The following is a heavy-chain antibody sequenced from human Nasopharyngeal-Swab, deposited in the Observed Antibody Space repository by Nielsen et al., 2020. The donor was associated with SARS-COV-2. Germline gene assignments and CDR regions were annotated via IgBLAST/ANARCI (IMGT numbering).Heavy chain of an antibody. V-gene: IGHV3-23*01. CDR1: GFTFSSYA. CDR3: ARDTPRGLQGLDY. J-gene: IGHJ4*02. CDR2: ISGSAGST. Sequence: GESLKISCAASGFTFSSYAMNWVRQAPGKGLEWVSAISGSAGSTYYADSVKGRFTISRDNSKNTLYLQMNSLRAEDTAVYYCARDTPRGLQGLDYWGQGTLVTVSS. D-gene: IGHD4-11*01.